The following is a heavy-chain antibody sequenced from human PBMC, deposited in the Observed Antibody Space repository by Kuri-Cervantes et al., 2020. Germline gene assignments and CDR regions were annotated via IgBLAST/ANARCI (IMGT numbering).Heavy chain of an antibody. CDR3: ARDALNLVPPNWFDP. V-gene: IGHV3-7*05. J-gene: IGHJ5*02. D-gene: IGHD6-13*01. Sequence: ETLSLTCAASGFTFSSYWMSWVRQAPGKGLEWVANIKQDGSEKYYVDSVKGRLTISRDNAKNSLYLQMNSLRAEDTALYYCARDALNLVPPNWFDPWGQGTLVTVSS. CDR1: GFTFSSYW. CDR2: IKQDGSEK.